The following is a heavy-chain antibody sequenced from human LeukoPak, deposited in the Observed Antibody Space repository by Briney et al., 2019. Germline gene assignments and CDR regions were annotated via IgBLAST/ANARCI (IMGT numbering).Heavy chain of an antibody. CDR2: INSNSADT. D-gene: IGHD6-13*01. J-gene: IGHJ1*01. Sequence: ASVKVSCKPSGYSFIDYYIHWVRQAPGQGLEWMGWINSNSADTNYAQNFQGRVTMTRDTSISTAYMELSRLRSDDTALYYCARIGISARGTNFHHWGQGTLVTVSS. V-gene: IGHV1-2*02. CDR3: ARIGISARGTNFHH. CDR1: GYSFIDYY.